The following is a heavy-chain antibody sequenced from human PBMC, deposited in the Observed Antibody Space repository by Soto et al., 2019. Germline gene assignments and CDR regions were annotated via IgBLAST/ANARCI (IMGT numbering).Heavy chain of an antibody. J-gene: IGHJ4*02. CDR2: IYSGGST. CDR3: ARAHNWNDAYFDY. Sequence: EVQLVESGGGLIQPGGSLRLSCATSGFAVSSSYMSWVRQTPEKGLEWVSIIYSGGSTYYADSVEGRFTISRDNSMNTVDLQMNSLRAEDTAVYYCARAHNWNDAYFDYWGQGTLVTVSS. CDR1: GFAVSSSY. D-gene: IGHD1-1*01. V-gene: IGHV3-53*01.